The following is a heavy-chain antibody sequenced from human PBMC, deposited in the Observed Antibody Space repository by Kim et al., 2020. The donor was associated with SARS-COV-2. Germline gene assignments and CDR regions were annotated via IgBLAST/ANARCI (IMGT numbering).Heavy chain of an antibody. J-gene: IGHJ5*02. CDR3: ARYGYYYDGNWFDP. D-gene: IGHD3-22*01. V-gene: IGHV3-53*01. CDR2: IYSGGST. CDR1: GFTVSSNY. Sequence: GGSLRLSCAASGFTVSSNYMSWVRQAPGKGLEWVSVIYSGGSTYYADSVKGRFTISRDNSKNTLYLQMNSLRAEDTAVYYCARYGYYYDGNWFDPWGQGTLVTVSS.